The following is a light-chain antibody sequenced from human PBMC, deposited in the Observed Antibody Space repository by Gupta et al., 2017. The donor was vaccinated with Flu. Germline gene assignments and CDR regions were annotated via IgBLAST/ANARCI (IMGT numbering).Light chain of an antibody. J-gene: IGKJ4*01. CDR2: EAS. CDR3: QQGRNWPGT. V-gene: IGKV3-11*01. CDR1: QSVSSY. Sequence: EIVLTQSPATLSLSLGERATLSCRASQSVSSYLDWYQQKPGQAPRLLIYEASNRATGIPARFSGSGSGTDFTLTISSLEPEDVAVYYCQQGRNWPGTFGGGTKVEIK.